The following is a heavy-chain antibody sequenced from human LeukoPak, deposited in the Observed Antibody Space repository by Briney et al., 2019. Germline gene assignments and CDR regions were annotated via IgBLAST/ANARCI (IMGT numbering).Heavy chain of an antibody. D-gene: IGHD3-22*01. J-gene: IGHJ3*02. CDR2: IDPSDSYT. V-gene: IGHV5-10-1*01. Sequence: GESLKISCKGSGYSFTKYWISWVRQMPGKGLEWMGRIDPSDSYTKYSPSFQGRVTISADKSISTAYLQWSSLKASDTAMYYCARHYYETLSAFDIWGQGTMVTVSS. CDR1: GYSFTKYW. CDR3: ARHYYETLSAFDI.